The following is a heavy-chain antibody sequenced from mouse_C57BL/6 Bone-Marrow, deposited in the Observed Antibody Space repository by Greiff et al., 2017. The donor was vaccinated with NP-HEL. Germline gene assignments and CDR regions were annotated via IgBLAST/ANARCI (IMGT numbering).Heavy chain of an antibody. J-gene: IGHJ2*01. CDR2: IDPSDSYT. CDR1: GYTFTSYW. CDR3: ARGGDY. V-gene: IGHV1-59*01. Sequence: QVQLKQPGAELVRPGTSVKLSCKASGYTFTSYWMHWVKQRPGQGLEWIGVIDPSDSYTNYNQKFKGKATLTVDTSSSTAYMQLSNLTSEDSAVYYCARGGDYWGQGTTLTVSS.